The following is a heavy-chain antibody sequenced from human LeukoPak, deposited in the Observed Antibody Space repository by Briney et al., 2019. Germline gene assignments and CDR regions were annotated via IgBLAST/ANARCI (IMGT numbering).Heavy chain of an antibody. CDR2: ISAYNGNT. D-gene: IGHD3-22*01. Sequence: GASVKVSCKASGYTFTSYGISWVRQAPGQGLEWMGWISAYNGNTNYAQKLQGRVTMTTDTSTSTAYMELRSLRPDDTAVYYCARYYDSSGYYYYDYWGQGTLVTVSS. CDR3: ARYYDSSGYYYYDY. V-gene: IGHV1-18*01. CDR1: GYTFTSYG. J-gene: IGHJ4*02.